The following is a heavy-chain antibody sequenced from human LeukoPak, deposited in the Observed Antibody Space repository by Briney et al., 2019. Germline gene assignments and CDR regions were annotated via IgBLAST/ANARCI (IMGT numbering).Heavy chain of an antibody. D-gene: IGHD4-23*01. Sequence: GESLRLSCAASGFTFNKAWMTWVRQAPGKGLEWLGRIKGRVDGGTTDYAPPVKGRFSISRDDSKKTLFLQMNSLRIEDTAVYYCTTAIDCGGSWGYCFDNWGQGTLVTVSS. V-gene: IGHV3-15*01. J-gene: IGHJ4*02. CDR1: GFTFNKAW. CDR3: TTAIDCGGSWGYCFDN. CDR2: IKGRVDGGTT.